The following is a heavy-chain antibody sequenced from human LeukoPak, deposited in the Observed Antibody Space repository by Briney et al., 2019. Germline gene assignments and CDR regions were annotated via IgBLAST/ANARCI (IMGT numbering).Heavy chain of an antibody. Sequence: GGSLRLYCAASGFTFSSYAMSWVRQAPGKGLKWVSAISGSGGSTYYADSVKGRFTISRDNSKNTLYLQMNSLRAEDTAVYYCAKDRGLLNAFDIWGQGTMVTVSS. CDR3: AKDRGLLNAFDI. CDR2: ISGSGGST. J-gene: IGHJ3*02. CDR1: GFTFSSYA. D-gene: IGHD3-10*01. V-gene: IGHV3-23*01.